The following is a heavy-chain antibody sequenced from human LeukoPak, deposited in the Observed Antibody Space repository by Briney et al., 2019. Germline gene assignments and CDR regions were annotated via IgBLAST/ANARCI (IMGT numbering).Heavy chain of an antibody. V-gene: IGHV3-23*01. CDR2: ISAIGDIT. D-gene: IGHD3-22*01. J-gene: IGHJ5*02. CDR3: AKVKSSLRVVGA. Sequence: GGSLRLSCAASGFTFRSSNMSWVRQAPGKGLEWVSSISAIGDITHYAESVQGRFTISRDNSGNTLYVQMNSLSVDDTAVYYCAKVKSSLRVVGAWGQGTLVTVSS. CDR1: GFTFRSSN.